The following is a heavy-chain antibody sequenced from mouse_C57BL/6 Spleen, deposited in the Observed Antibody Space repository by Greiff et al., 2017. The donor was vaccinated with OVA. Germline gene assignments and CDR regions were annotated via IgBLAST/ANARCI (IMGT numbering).Heavy chain of an antibody. Sequence: QVQLQQPGAELVRPGTSVKLSCKASGYTFTSYWMHWVKQRPGQGLEWIGVIDPSDSYTNYNQKFKGKATLTVDTSSSTAYMQLSILTSEDSAVDYCARSDRSAGAMDYWGQGTSVTVSA. V-gene: IGHV1-59*01. J-gene: IGHJ4*01. CDR2: IDPSDSYT. D-gene: IGHD1-3*01. CDR1: GYTFTSYW. CDR3: ARSDRSAGAMDY.